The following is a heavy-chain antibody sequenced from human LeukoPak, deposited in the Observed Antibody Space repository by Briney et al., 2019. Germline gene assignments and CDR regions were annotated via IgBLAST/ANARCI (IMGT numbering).Heavy chain of an antibody. J-gene: IGHJ4*02. CDR3: ANSRKIYGGRCPFDY. Sequence: GGSLRLSCAASGFTFDDYAMQWVRQAPGKGLEWVSGISWNSGSIGYADSVKGRFTISRDNAKNSLYLQMNSLRAEDTALYYCANSRKIYGGRCPFDYWGQGTLVTVSS. CDR2: ISWNSGSI. D-gene: IGHD4-23*01. CDR1: GFTFDDYA. V-gene: IGHV3-9*01.